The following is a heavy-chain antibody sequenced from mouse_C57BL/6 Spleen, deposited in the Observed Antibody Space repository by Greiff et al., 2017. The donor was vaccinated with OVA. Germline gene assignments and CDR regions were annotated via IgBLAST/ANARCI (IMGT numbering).Heavy chain of an antibody. J-gene: IGHJ4*01. CDR2: ISSGGDYI. Sequence: EVQVVESGEGLVKPGGSLKLSCAASGFTFSSYAMSWVRQTPEKRLEWVAYISSGGDYIYYADTVKGRFTISRDNARNTLYLQMSSLKSEDTAMYYCTRDPYYGSSYEAMDYWGQGTSVTVSS. CDR1: GFTFSSYA. D-gene: IGHD1-1*01. CDR3: TRDPYYGSSYEAMDY. V-gene: IGHV5-9-1*02.